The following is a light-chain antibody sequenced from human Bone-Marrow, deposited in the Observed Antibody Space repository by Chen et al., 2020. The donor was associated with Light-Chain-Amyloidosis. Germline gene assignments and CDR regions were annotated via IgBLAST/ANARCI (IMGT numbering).Light chain of an antibody. J-gene: IGLJ3*02. CDR2: DVT. V-gene: IGLV2-14*03. CDR3: SSYTVSSTWV. Sequence: QSALTQPASVSGSPGQSITISCTGSRSDVGGYNFVSWYQQLPGKAPKRLIYDVTNRPSGVSYRFSGSKSGNTASLTVSGLQAEDEADYYCSSYTVSSTWVFGGGTKLTVL. CDR1: RSDVGGYNF.